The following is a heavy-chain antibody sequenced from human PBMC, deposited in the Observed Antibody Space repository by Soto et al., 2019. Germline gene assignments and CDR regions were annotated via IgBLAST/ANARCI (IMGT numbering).Heavy chain of an antibody. CDR1: GYTFASYD. Sequence: QVQLVQSGAEVKTPGASVKVSCNASGYTFASYDINWVRQAPGQGLEWMGWMNPNRNNTGYAQKFQGRLTMTRDIALSIAHMELSSLRNEDTAVYYCARSDGYHFNWLDSWGQGTLVTVSA. CDR3: ARSDGYHFNWLDS. CDR2: MNPNRNNT. J-gene: IGHJ5*01. D-gene: IGHD2-21*01. V-gene: IGHV1-8*01.